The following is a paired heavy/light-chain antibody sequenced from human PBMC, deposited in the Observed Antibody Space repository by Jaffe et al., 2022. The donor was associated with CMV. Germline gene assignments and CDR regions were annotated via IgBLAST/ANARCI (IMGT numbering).Heavy chain of an antibody. J-gene: IGHJ2*01. Sequence: QVQLVESGGGLVKPGGSLRLSCAASGFTFSDYYMSWIRQAPGKGLEWVSYISSSGSTIYYADSVKGRFTISRDNAKNSLYLQMNSLRAEDTAVYYCARDKVGLSGGGFWYFDLWGRGTLVTVSS. CDR3: ARDKVGLSGGGFWYFDL. D-gene: IGHD6-25*01. CDR2: ISSSGSTI. V-gene: IGHV3-11*01. CDR1: GFTFSDYY.
Light chain of an antibody. V-gene: IGKV1-5*03. CDR1: QSISSW. J-gene: IGKJ1*01. Sequence: DIQMTQSPSTLSASVGDRVTITCRASQSISSWLAWYQQKPGKAPKLLIYKASSLESGVPSRFSGSGSGTEFTLTISSLQPDDFATYYCQQYRTFGQGTKVEIK. CDR3: QQYRT. CDR2: KAS.